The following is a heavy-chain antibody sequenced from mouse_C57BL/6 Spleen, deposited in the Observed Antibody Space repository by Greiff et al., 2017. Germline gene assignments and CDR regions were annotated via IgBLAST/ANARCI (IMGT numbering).Heavy chain of an antibody. Sequence: VKVVESGPGLVAPSPCLSISCTVSGFSLTSYGVDWVRQSPGKGLEWLGVIWGVGSTNYNSALKSRLSISKDNSKSQVVLKMNSLQTDDTAMYYCARLDSSGYDAMDYWGQGTSVTVSS. J-gene: IGHJ4*01. V-gene: IGHV2-6*01. CDR1: GFSLTSYG. D-gene: IGHD3-2*02. CDR3: ARLDSSGYDAMDY. CDR2: IWGVGST.